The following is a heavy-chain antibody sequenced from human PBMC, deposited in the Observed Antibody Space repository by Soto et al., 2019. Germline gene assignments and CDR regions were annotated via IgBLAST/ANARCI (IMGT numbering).Heavy chain of an antibody. Sequence: PSETLSLTCTVSGGSISSYHWSWIRQPPGKGLEWIGYIYYSGSTNYNPSLKSRVTISVDTSKNQFSLKLSSVTAADTAVYYCARDGSRDAYDIWGQGTMVTVSS. CDR1: GGSISSYH. CDR3: ARDGSRDAYDI. V-gene: IGHV4-59*01. J-gene: IGHJ3*02. CDR2: IYYSGST.